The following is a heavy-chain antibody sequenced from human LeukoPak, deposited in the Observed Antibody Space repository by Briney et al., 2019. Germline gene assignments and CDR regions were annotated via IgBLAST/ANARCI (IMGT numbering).Heavy chain of an antibody. V-gene: IGHV3-7*01. CDR1: GFTFSAYW. CDR3: ARDGSGNYYAFDY. Sequence: GGSLRLSCAASGFTFSAYWMSWVRQAPGKGLEWVANIKQDGSEKYYVDSVKGRLTISRDNAKNSLYLQMNSLRAEDTAVYYCARDGSGNYYAFDYWGQGTLVTVSS. J-gene: IGHJ4*02. D-gene: IGHD1-26*01. CDR2: IKQDGSEK.